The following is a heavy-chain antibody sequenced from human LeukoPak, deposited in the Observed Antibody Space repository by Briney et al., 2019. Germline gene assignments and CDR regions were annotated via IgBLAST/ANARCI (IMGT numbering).Heavy chain of an antibody. D-gene: IGHD5-12*01. CDR1: GESITSSYY. Sequence: PSETLSLTCNVSGESITSSYYWGWIRQPPGKGLEWIGSISYSGSAYYNPSLKSRLTISVDTSKNHFSLILDSVTAADTAVYYCASGYSSPYWGQGTLVTVSS. CDR2: ISYSGSA. J-gene: IGHJ4*02. CDR3: ASGYSSPY. V-gene: IGHV4-39*02.